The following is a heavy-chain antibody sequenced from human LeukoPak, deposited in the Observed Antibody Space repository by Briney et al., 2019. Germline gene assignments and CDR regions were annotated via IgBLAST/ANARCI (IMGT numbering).Heavy chain of an antibody. J-gene: IGHJ4*02. CDR2: IFGSGGSA. D-gene: IGHD2-15*01. CDR1: GFTFGSYA. CDR3: AKTTTGYSSGRYPAWPIDY. V-gene: IGHV3-23*01. Sequence: TGGSLRLSCAASGFTFGSYAMCWVRQAPGKGLEWVSGIFGSGGSAHYADSVKGRFTISRDNSKNTEYLQMDSLRAEDTATYYCAKTTTGYSSGRYPAWPIDYWGQGTLVTVSS.